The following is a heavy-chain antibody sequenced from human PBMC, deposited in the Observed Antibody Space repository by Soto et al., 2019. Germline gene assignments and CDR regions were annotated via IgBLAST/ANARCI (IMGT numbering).Heavy chain of an antibody. J-gene: IGHJ3*02. D-gene: IGHD4-4*01. CDR1: GFSLSTSGMG. CDR2: IYWDADK. CDR3: AHRLGGNYAFYS. V-gene: IGHV2-5*02. Sequence: QITLKESGPTLVKPTQTLTLTCTFSGFSLSTSGMGVGWIRQPPGKALEWLALIYWDADKRYNPSLKSRVAITKDTSKNPVVLTMTNMDNVDTATYYCAHRLGGNYAFYSWGQGTKVTVSS.